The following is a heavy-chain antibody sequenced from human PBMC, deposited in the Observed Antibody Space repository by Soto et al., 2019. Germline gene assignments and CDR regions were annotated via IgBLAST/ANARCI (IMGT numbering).Heavy chain of an antibody. V-gene: IGHV4-38-2*01. D-gene: IGHD2-8*01. CDR3: DIGMVYPSQFDT. Sequence: SETLSLTCAVSGYSIASAYYWGWIRQPPGKGLEWIATFYHSENPYYSPSLKSRVTISVDKSKNQFSVKLSSVTAADTAVYYCDIGMVYPSQFDTWGQGTLVTVSS. CDR1: GYSIASAYY. J-gene: IGHJ4*02. CDR2: FYHSENP.